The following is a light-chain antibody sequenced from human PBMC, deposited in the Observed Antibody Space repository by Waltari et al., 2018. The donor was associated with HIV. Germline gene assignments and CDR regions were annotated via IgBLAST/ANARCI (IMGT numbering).Light chain of an antibody. Sequence: QAGLTQPHSVSKGLRQTATLTCTGNSNNVGYQGAAWLQQHKGHPPKLLSYRNNNRPSGISERLSASRSGNTASLTITGLQPEDEADYYCSAWDSSLSAWVFGGGTKLTVL. CDR3: SAWDSSLSAWV. CDR1: SNNVGYQG. V-gene: IGLV10-54*01. CDR2: RNN. J-gene: IGLJ3*02.